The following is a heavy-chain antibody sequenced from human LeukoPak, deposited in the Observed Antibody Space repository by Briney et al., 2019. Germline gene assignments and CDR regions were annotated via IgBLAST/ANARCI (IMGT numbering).Heavy chain of an antibody. CDR3: ARDLYSGSSRSPLDY. Sequence: GASVKVSCKASGYTFTSYGISWVRQAPGQGLEWMGWISAYNGNTNYAQKLQGRVTMTTDTPTSTAYMELRSLRSDDTAVYYCARDLYSGSSRSPLDYWGQGTLVTVSS. V-gene: IGHV1-18*01. J-gene: IGHJ4*02. D-gene: IGHD1-26*01. CDR2: ISAYNGNT. CDR1: GYTFTSYG.